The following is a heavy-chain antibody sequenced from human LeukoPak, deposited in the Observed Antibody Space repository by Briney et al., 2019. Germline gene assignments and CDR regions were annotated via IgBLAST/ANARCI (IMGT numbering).Heavy chain of an antibody. Sequence: SETLSLTCAVYGGSFSGDYWSWIRQPPGKGLGWIGEINHSGSTNYNPSLKSRVTISVDTSKNQFSLKLSSVTAADTAVYYCARRIAAAGSGDYWGQGTLVTVSS. CDR3: ARRIAAAGSGDY. CDR2: INHSGST. J-gene: IGHJ4*02. V-gene: IGHV4-34*01. D-gene: IGHD6-13*01. CDR1: GGSFSGDY.